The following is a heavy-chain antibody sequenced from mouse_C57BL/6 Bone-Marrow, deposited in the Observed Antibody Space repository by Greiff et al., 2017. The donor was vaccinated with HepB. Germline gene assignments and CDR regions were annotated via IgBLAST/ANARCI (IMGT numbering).Heavy chain of an antibody. Sequence: VQLQQSGAELVRPGASVKLSCKASGYTFTSYGISWVKQRPGQGLEWIGEIYPRSGNTYYNEKFKGKATLTADKSSSTAYMELRSLTSEDSAVYFCARGVSNYYYFDYWGQGTTLTVSS. CDR1: GYTFTSYG. V-gene: IGHV1-81*01. CDR3: ARGVSNYYYFDY. CDR2: IYPRSGNT. J-gene: IGHJ2*01. D-gene: IGHD2-5*01.